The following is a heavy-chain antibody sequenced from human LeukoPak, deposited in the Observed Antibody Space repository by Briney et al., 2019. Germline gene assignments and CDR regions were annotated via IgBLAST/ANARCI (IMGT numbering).Heavy chain of an antibody. Sequence: ASVKVSCKASGYTFTSYGISWVRQAPGQGLEWMGWISAYNGNTNYAQKLQGRVTMTTDTSTSTAYMELRSLRSDDTAVDYCAREGGYCSSTSCYPDYWGQGTLVTVSS. V-gene: IGHV1-18*01. J-gene: IGHJ4*02. D-gene: IGHD2-2*01. CDR3: AREGGYCSSTSCYPDY. CDR1: GYTFTSYG. CDR2: ISAYNGNT.